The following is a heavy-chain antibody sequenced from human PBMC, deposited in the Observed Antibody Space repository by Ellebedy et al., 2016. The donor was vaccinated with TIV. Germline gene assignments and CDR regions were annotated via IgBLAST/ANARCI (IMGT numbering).Heavy chain of an antibody. J-gene: IGHJ5*02. CDR2: ISGRGEST. D-gene: IGHD3-22*01. CDR3: ATRGHSIGWFAD. Sequence: GESLKISCATSGFIFSHYAISWVRQPPGKGLEWVSTISGRGESTFAADSVKGRFTISRDFSKRTVYLQMNSLRVEDTAVYFCATRGHSIGWFADWGQGTLVTVSS. V-gene: IGHV3-23*01. CDR1: GFIFSHYA.